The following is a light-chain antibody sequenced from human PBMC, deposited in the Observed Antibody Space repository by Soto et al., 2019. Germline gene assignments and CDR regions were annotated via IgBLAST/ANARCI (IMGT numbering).Light chain of an antibody. Sequence: EIVMTQSPATLSVSPGGRATLSCRASQTVSSNLAWYQKKPGRAPRLLIYGASTRATGTPARFSGSGSGTEFTLTISGLQSEDVAVYYRQQYNHWPSFGQGTKLEIK. CDR2: GAS. CDR3: QQYNHWPS. CDR1: QTVSSN. V-gene: IGKV3-15*01. J-gene: IGKJ2*01.